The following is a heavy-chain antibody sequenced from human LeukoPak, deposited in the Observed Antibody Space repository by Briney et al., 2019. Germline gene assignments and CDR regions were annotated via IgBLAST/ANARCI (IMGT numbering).Heavy chain of an antibody. CDR3: ARLPRSGNSCYHFDF. CDR1: GYSLNNYW. J-gene: IGHJ4*02. V-gene: IGHV5-51*01. Sequence: GESLKISCKGSGYSLNNYWIGWVRQMPGRGLEWMGIISPSDSNAKYSPSFQAQVTFSADNSIATAYLQWSSLKASDTAMYYCARLPRSGNSCYHFDFWGQGTMVTVSS. D-gene: IGHD3-22*01. CDR2: ISPSDSNA.